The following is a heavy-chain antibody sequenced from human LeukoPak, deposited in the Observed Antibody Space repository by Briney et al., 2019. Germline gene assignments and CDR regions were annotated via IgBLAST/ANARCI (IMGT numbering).Heavy chain of an antibody. CDR1: GSTFTSYW. CDR2: IYPGDSDT. Sequence: GASLKISCQGSGSTFTSYWIGWVRQLPGKGLEWMGSIYPGDSDTRYSPSFQGQVTISADRSINTAYLQWSSLKASDTAIYYCARPPRYDSSGYYAYWGQGTLVTVSS. D-gene: IGHD3-22*01. V-gene: IGHV5-51*01. J-gene: IGHJ4*02. CDR3: ARPPRYDSSGYYAY.